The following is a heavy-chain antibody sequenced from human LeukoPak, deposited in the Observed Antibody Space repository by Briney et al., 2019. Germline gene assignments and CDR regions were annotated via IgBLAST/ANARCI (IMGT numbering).Heavy chain of an antibody. CDR3: AIIASVAGYDY. CDR2: IKQDGSEK. CDR1: GFTFSRYW. J-gene: IGHJ4*02. V-gene: IGHV3-7*01. D-gene: IGHD6-19*01. Sequence: GGSLRLSCAASGFTFSRYWMSWVRQAPGKGLEWVANIKQDGSEKYYVDSVKGRFTISRDNAKNSLYLQMNSLRAEDTAVYYCAIIASVAGYDYWGQGTLVTVSS.